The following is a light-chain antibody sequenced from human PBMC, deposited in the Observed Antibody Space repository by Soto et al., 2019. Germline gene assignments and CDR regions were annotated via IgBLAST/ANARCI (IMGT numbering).Light chain of an antibody. CDR2: EVN. CDR1: SSDVGSYNR. J-gene: IGLJ2*01. Sequence: QSALTQPPSVSGSPGQSVTISCTGTSSDVGSYNRVSWHQQPPGTAPKLMIYEVNIRPSGVPDRFSGSKSGNTASLTISGLQAEDEADYYCSSSTTSSTLVFGGGTKLTVL. CDR3: SSSTTSSTLV. V-gene: IGLV2-18*02.